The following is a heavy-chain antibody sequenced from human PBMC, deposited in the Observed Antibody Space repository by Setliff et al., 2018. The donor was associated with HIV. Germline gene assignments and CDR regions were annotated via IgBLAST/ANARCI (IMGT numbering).Heavy chain of an antibody. D-gene: IGHD5-18*01. CDR1: GGSFSGYY. Sequence: SETLSLTCAVYGGSFSGYYWSWIRQPPGKGLEWIGEISHSGSTNYNPSLKSRVTISVDTSKNQFSLKLSSVTAADTAVYYCARGQGRFSFGAQLGYYFDYWGQGTLVTVSS. CDR2: ISHSGST. J-gene: IGHJ4*02. V-gene: IGHV4-34*01. CDR3: ARGQGRFSFGAQLGYYFDY.